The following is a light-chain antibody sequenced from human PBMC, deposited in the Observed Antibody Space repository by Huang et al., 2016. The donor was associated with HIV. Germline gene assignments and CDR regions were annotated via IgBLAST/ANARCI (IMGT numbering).Light chain of an antibody. Sequence: EVVLTQSPATLSLSPGERATLSCRASQGVSSSFAWYQQKPGQAPRLLIYAASVRATCIPARVSGSASGTDFTLTISSLEPEDFAVYYCQQRRNWPPYTFGQGTKLEIK. CDR2: AAS. V-gene: IGKV3-11*01. CDR1: QGVSSS. CDR3: QQRRNWPPYT. J-gene: IGKJ2*01.